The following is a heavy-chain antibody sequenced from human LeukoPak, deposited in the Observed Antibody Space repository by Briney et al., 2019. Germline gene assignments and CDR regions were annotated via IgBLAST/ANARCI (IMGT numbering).Heavy chain of an antibody. CDR1: GFTFSSYW. CDR3: AREIVGAARGRFDY. CDR2: IKQDGSEK. Sequence: GGSLRLSCAASGFTFSSYWMSWVRQAPGEGLEWVANIKQDGSEKYYVDSVKGRFTISRDNAKNSLYLQMNSLRAEDTAVYYCAREIVGAARGRFDYWGQGTLVTVSS. J-gene: IGHJ4*02. V-gene: IGHV3-7*01. D-gene: IGHD1-26*01.